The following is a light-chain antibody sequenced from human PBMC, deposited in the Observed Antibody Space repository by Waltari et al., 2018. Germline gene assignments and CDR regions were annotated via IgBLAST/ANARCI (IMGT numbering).Light chain of an antibody. V-gene: IGLV2-8*01. CDR3: ASYASTRKV. CDR2: GVD. J-gene: IGLJ3*02. Sequence: QSALTQPPSASGSPGQSVTISRTGSSRDVGGYNYVSWYQQHPGKAPKLMIYGVDKRPSGVPDRFSGSKSGNTASLTVSGLQAEDEADYFCASYASTRKVFGGGTKLTVL. CDR1: SRDVGGYNY.